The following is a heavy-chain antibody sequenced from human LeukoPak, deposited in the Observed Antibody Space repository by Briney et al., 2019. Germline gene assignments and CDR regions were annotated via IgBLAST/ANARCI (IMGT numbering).Heavy chain of an antibody. CDR2: ISWNSGSI. D-gene: IGHD4-17*01. V-gene: IGHV3-9*01. J-gene: IGHJ2*01. CDR3: AKDRHYDWYFDL. Sequence: PGRSLRLSCAASGFTFDDYAMHWVRQAPGKGLEWVSGISWNSGSIGYADSVKGRFTISRDNAKNSLYLQMSSLRAEDTALYYCAKDRHYDWYFDLWGRGTLVTVSS. CDR1: GFTFDDYA.